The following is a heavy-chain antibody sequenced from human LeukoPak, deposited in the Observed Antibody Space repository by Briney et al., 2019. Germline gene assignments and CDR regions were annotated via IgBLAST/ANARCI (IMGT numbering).Heavy chain of an antibody. CDR1: GGTFSSYG. CDR3: AREGTTDNWFDP. J-gene: IGHJ5*02. D-gene: IGHD1-1*01. V-gene: IGHV1-69*13. CDR2: IIPIFDTA. Sequence: GASVKVSCKASGGTFSSYGISWVRQAPRQGLEWMGGIIPIFDTAKYAQKLQGRVTITADESTSTAYMELSSLRSEDTAVYYCAREGTTDNWFDPWGQGTLVTVSS.